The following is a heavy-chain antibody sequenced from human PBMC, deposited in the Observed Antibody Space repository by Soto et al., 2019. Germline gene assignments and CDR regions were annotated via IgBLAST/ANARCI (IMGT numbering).Heavy chain of an antibody. V-gene: IGHV4-4*02. Sequence: QVQLQESGPGLVNPSGTLSLTCAVSGASINRDNWWTWVRQPPGKGLEWIGDIYHTGTTNYDSSLKSRATISIDESKNHFSLNLNSVTAADTAVYYCAGSVHFWDQGTLVAVSS. D-gene: IGHD3-10*01. CDR1: GASINRDNW. CDR3: AGSVHF. CDR2: IYHTGTT. J-gene: IGHJ4*02.